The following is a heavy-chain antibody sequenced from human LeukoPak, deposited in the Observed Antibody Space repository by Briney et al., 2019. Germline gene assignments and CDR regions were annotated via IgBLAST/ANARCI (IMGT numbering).Heavy chain of an antibody. CDR3: ARAPGVLLWFGELSPTDY. CDR1: GYTFTSYG. J-gene: IGHJ4*02. CDR2: ISAYNGNT. D-gene: IGHD3-10*01. Sequence: GASVKVSCQASGYTFTSYGISWGRQAPGQGLEWMGWISAYNGNTNYAQKLQGRVTMTTDTSTSTAYMELRSLRSDDTAVYYCARAPGVLLWFGELSPTDYWGQGTLVTVSS. V-gene: IGHV1-18*01.